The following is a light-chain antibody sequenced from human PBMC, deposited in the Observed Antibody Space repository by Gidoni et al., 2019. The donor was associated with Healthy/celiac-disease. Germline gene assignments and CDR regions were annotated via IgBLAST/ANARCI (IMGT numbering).Light chain of an antibody. J-gene: IGKJ4*01. Sequence: NEMTQTPSSLSASVGDSVTITFRASQGIRNYLAWYQQKPGKVPKLLIYSASTLQSGVPSRFSGSGSGTDFTLTISSLQPEDVATYYCQKYNSAPLTFGGGTKVEIK. CDR1: QGIRNY. CDR3: QKYNSAPLT. CDR2: SAS. V-gene: IGKV1-27*01.